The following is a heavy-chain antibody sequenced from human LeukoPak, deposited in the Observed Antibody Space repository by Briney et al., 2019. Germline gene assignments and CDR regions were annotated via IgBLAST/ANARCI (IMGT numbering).Heavy chain of an antibody. CDR2: INPILGIA. J-gene: IGHJ3*02. Sequence: GASVKVSCKASGGTFSSYTISWVRQAPGQGLEWMGRINPILGIANYAQKFQGRVTITADKSTSTAYMELSSLRSEDTAVYYCARDMSGSSHDAFDIWGQGTMVTVSS. CDR1: GGTFSSYT. D-gene: IGHD1-26*01. CDR3: ARDMSGSSHDAFDI. V-gene: IGHV1-69*04.